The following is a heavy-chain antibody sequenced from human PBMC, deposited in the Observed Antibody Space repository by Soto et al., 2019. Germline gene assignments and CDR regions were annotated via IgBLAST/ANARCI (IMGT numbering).Heavy chain of an antibody. Sequence: GGSLRLSCAASGFTFDDYAMHWVRQAPGKGLEWVSGISWNSGSIGYADSVKGRFTLSRDNAKNSLYLQMNSLRAEDTALYYCAKVTKKGGDYDFWSGGYYFDYWGQGTLVTVSS. J-gene: IGHJ4*02. CDR2: ISWNSGSI. D-gene: IGHD3-3*01. CDR1: GFTFDDYA. V-gene: IGHV3-9*01. CDR3: AKVTKKGGDYDFWSGGYYFDY.